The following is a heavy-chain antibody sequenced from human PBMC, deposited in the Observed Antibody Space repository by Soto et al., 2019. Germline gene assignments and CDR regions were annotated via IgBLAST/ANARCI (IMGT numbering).Heavy chain of an antibody. CDR3: ASDFLGGGHPFYTNMDV. Sequence: EVQLVESGGGLVQPGRSLRLSCAASGFTFDDHAMHWVRQVPGKGLEWVSAISWNSANIGYADSVKGRFTISRDNANGSLYPQMNSLRPADTALYYCASDFLGGGHPFYTNMDVWCQGTTVTVSS. CDR2: ISWNSANI. CDR1: GFTFDDHA. J-gene: IGHJ6*02. V-gene: IGHV3-9*01. D-gene: IGHD4-4*01.